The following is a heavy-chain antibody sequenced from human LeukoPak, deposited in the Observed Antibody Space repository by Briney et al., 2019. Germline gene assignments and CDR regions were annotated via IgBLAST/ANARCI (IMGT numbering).Heavy chain of an antibody. CDR3: VRDFNWSFAY. Sequence: GGSLRLSCAASGFTFTDYSMNWVRQAPGKGLEWVSNFGGDGRSVFYADSVKGRFTMSRDNAENSLFLQMSSLRDDDTAVYFCVRDFNWSFAYWGQGASVTVSS. CDR2: FGGDGRSV. D-gene: IGHD1-1*01. CDR1: GFTFTDYS. J-gene: IGHJ4*02. V-gene: IGHV3-48*02.